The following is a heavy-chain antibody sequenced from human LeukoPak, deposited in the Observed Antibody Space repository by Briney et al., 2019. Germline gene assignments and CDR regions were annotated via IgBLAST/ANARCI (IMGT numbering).Heavy chain of an antibody. D-gene: IGHD3-3*01. V-gene: IGHV3-33*01. J-gene: IGHJ6*02. CDR1: GFTFSSYG. Sequence: GRSLRLSCAASGFTFSSYGMHWVRQAPGEGLEWVAVIWYDGGNKYYADSVKGRFTISRDNSKNTLYLQMNSLRAEDTAVYYCARGPRITIFGVVPYGMDVWGQGTTVTVSS. CDR3: ARGPRITIFGVVPYGMDV. CDR2: IWYDGGNK.